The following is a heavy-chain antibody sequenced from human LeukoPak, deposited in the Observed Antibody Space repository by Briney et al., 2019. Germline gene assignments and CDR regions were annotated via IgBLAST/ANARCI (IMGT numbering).Heavy chain of an antibody. V-gene: IGHV1-2*02. CDR3: ARGDVTGPTFYYYYYGMDV. CDR2: INPNSGGT. CDR1: GYTFTGYY. D-gene: IGHD7-27*01. Sequence: GASVKVSCKASGYTFTGYYMHWVRQAPGQGLEWMGWINPNSGGTNYAQKFQGRVTMTRDTSISTAYMELSRLRSDDTAVYYCARGDVTGPTFYYYYYGMDVWGQGTTVTVS. J-gene: IGHJ6*02.